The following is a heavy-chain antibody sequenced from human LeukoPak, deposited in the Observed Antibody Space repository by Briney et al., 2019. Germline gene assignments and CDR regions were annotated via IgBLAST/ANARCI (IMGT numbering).Heavy chain of an antibody. CDR2: IKQDGSEK. D-gene: IGHD2-2*01. J-gene: IGHJ6*02. CDR3: AREMVVPAAREEYYYYYGMDV. CDR1: GFTFSSYW. Sequence: PGGSLRLSCAASGFTFSSYWMSWVRQAPGKGLEWVANIKQDGSEKYYVDSVKGRFTISRDNAKNSLYLQMNSLRAEDTAVYYCAREMVVPAAREEYYYYYGMDVWGQGTTVTVSS. V-gene: IGHV3-7*01.